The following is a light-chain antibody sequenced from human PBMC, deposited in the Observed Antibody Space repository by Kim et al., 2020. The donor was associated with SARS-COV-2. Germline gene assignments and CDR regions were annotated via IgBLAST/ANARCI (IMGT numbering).Light chain of an antibody. CDR1: QTISTW. CDR2: LAS. Sequence: DIQMTQSPSTLSAYVGDRVTITCRASQTISTWLTWYQQKPGKAPNLLIYLASTLESGVPSRFIGSGSGTEFTLTIDSLQPDDFATYYCQHYSRFPYTCGQGTKLEI. J-gene: IGKJ2*01. CDR3: QHYSRFPYT. V-gene: IGKV1-5*03.